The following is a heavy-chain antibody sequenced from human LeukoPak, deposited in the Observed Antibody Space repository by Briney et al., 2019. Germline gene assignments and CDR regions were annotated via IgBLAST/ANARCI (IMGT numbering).Heavy chain of an antibody. Sequence: SETLSLTCAVYGGSLSGYYWSWIRQPPGKGLEWIGEINHSGSTNYNPSLKSRVTISVDTSKNQFSLKLSSVTAADTAVYYCHFARWDFDYWGQGTLVTVSS. CDR2: INHSGST. CDR3: HFARWDFDY. D-gene: IGHD1-26*01. V-gene: IGHV4-34*01. CDR1: GGSLSGYY. J-gene: IGHJ4*02.